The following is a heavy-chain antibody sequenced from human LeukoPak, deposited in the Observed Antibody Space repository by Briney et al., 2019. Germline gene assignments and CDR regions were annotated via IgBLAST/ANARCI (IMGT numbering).Heavy chain of an antibody. J-gene: IGHJ4*02. CDR1: GFTFSSYE. V-gene: IGHV3-48*03. CDR2: ISSSSSTI. D-gene: IGHD3-9*01. Sequence: GGSLRLSCAASGFTFSSYEMNWVRQAPGKGLEWVSYISSSSSTIYYADSVKGRFTISGDNSKNTLYLQMNSLRAEDTAVYYCAKYGDILTGYPYYFDYWGQGTLVTVSS. CDR3: AKYGDILTGYPYYFDY.